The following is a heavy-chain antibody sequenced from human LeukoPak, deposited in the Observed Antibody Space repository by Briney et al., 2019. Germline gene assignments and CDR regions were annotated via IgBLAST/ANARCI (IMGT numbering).Heavy chain of an antibody. Sequence: GGSLRLSCAASGFTFTSFAIHWVRQAPGKGLVWLTVISYDGRYKYYADSVMGRFTISRDNSKNAVYLQMNSLKGEDAAVYYCARDRYSSGWRPGTIGYWGQGTLVTVSS. D-gene: IGHD6-19*01. CDR3: ARDRYSSGWRPGTIGY. CDR1: GFTFTSFA. J-gene: IGHJ4*02. CDR2: ISYDGRYK. V-gene: IGHV3-30*04.